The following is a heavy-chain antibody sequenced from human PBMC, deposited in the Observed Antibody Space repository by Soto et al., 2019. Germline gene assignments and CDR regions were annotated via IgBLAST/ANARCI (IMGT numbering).Heavy chain of an antibody. V-gene: IGHV4-34*01. D-gene: IGHD3-3*01. CDR1: GGSFSGYY. J-gene: IGHJ5*02. Sequence: PSETLSPTCAVYGGSFSGYYWSWVRQPPGEGLEWIGEINHSGSTNYNPSLKSRVTISVDTSKNQFSLKLSSVTAADTAVYYCARGRNYDFWSGYHTGGFDPWGQGTLVTVSS. CDR2: INHSGST. CDR3: ARGRNYDFWSGYHTGGFDP.